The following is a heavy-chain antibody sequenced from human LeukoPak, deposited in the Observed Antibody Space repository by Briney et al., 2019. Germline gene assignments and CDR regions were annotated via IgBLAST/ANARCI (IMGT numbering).Heavy chain of an antibody. J-gene: IGHJ6*02. CDR1: GYTFTSYD. CDR2: INPNSGGT. D-gene: IGHD2-15*01. V-gene: IGHV1-2*02. Sequence: GASVKVSCKASGYTFTSYDINWVRQAPGQGLEWMGWINPNSGGTNYAQKFQGRVTMTRDTSISTAYMELSRLRSDDTAVYYCASDRVVVVAATPEGMDVWGQGTTVTVSS. CDR3: ASDRVVVVAATPEGMDV.